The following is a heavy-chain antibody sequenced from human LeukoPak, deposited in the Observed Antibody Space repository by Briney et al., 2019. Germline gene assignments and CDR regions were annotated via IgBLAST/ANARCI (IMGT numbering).Heavy chain of an antibody. CDR1: GGSISSGGYY. J-gene: IGHJ6*02. CDR2: IYYSGST. V-gene: IGHV4-31*03. D-gene: IGHD5-12*01. Sequence: SQTLSLTCTVSGGSISSGGYYWSWIRQHPGKGLEWIGYIYYSGSTYYNPSLKSRVTISVDTSKNQFSLKLSSVTAADTAVYYCARDNSGYDNHYYYGMDVWGQGTTVTVSS. CDR3: ARDNSGYDNHYYYGMDV.